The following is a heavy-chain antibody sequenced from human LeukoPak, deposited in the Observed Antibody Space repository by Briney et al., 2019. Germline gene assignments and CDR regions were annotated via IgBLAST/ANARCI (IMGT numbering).Heavy chain of an antibody. CDR2: ISYDGSNK. V-gene: IGHV3-30-3*01. D-gene: IGHD6-13*01. J-gene: IGHJ4*02. Sequence: AGGSLRLSCAASGFTFSSYAMHWVRQVPGKGLEWVAVISYDGSNKYYADSVKGRFTISRDNSKNALYLQMNSLRAEDTAVYYCARLLAAADSPFDYWGQGTLVTVSS. CDR1: GFTFSSYA. CDR3: ARLLAAADSPFDY.